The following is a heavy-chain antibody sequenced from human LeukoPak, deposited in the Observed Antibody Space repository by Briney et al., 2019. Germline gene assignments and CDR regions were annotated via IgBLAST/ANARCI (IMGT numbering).Heavy chain of an antibody. CDR2: IYHSGST. J-gene: IGHJ4*02. V-gene: IGHV4-38-2*02. CDR3: ARQDSSGYYFHDFDY. Sequence: SEILSLTCTVSGYSISSGYYWGWIRQPPGKGLEWIGSIYHSGSTYYNPSLKSRVTISVDTSKNQFSLKLSSVTAADTAVYYCARQDSSGYYFHDFDYWGQGTLVTVSS. CDR1: GYSISSGYY. D-gene: IGHD3-22*01.